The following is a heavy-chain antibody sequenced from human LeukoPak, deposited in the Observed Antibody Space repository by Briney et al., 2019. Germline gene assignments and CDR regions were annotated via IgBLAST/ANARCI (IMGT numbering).Heavy chain of an antibody. J-gene: IGHJ4*02. Sequence: PGGSLRLSCAASGFTFSSYGMHWVRQAPGKGLEWVAVIWYDGSNKYYADSVKGRFTISRDNSKNTLYLQMNSLRAEDTAVYYCARGPLYYYDSSGYQLDYWGQGTLVTVSS. CDR3: ARGPLYYYDSSGYQLDY. V-gene: IGHV3-33*01. CDR2: IWYDGSNK. CDR1: GFTFSSYG. D-gene: IGHD3-22*01.